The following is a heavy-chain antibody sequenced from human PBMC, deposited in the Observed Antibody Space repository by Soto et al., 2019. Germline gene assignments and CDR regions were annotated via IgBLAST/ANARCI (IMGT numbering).Heavy chain of an antibody. CDR1: GGSISSSNW. Sequence: QVQLQESGPGLVKPSGTPSLTCAVSGGSISSSNWWSWVRQPPGKGLEWIGEIYHSGSTNYNPSLKSRVTISVDKSKNQFSLKLSSVTAADTAVYYCARDRRIAVAALWYYGMDVWGQGTTVTVSS. CDR2: IYHSGST. D-gene: IGHD6-19*01. V-gene: IGHV4-4*02. J-gene: IGHJ6*02. CDR3: ARDRRIAVAALWYYGMDV.